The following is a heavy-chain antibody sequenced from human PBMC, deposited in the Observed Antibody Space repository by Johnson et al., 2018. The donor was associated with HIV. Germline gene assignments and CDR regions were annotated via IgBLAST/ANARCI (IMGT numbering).Heavy chain of an antibody. CDR1: GFTFSSHS. Sequence: QMLLVESGGGVVQPGRSLRLSCAASGFTFSSHSMYWVRQAPGKGLEWVAVISYDGSNKYYADSVKGRFTISRDNSKNTLYLQMNSLRAEDTAVYYCAKDFLVARPSEHDAFDVWGQGTMVTVSS. J-gene: IGHJ3*01. V-gene: IGHV3-30*04. CDR2: ISYDGSNK. CDR3: AKDFLVARPSEHDAFDV. D-gene: IGHD5-12*01.